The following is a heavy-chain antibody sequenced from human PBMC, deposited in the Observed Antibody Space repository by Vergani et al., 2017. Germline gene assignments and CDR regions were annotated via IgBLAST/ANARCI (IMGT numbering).Heavy chain of an antibody. CDR1: GYTFTGYY. CDR3: ASELPRRPGVSGSYYKGGRFDP. D-gene: IGHD3-10*01. V-gene: IGHV1-2*02. CDR2: INPNSGGT. J-gene: IGHJ5*02. Sequence: QVQLVQSGAEVKKPGASVKVSCKASGYTFTGYYMHWVRQAPGQGLEWMGWINPNSGGTNYAQKFQGRVTMTRDTSISTAYMELSRLRSDDTAVYYCASELPRRPGVSGSYYKGGRFDPWGQGTLVTVSS.